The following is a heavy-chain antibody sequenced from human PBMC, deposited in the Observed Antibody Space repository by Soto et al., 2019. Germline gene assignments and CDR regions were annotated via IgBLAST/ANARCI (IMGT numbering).Heavy chain of an antibody. CDR2: ISWNSGNL. D-gene: IGHD4-17*01. CDR1: GFTFDDYA. Sequence: EVQLVESGGGLVQPGRSLRLSCAASGFTFDDYAMHWVRQPPGKGLEWVSSISWNSGNLGYADSVKGRFTISRDNAKHSLYLQMNSRRGEDTALYYCAKGASTTVFAFNDYWGQGTLVTVSS. J-gene: IGHJ4*02. CDR3: AKGASTTVFAFNDY. V-gene: IGHV3-9*01.